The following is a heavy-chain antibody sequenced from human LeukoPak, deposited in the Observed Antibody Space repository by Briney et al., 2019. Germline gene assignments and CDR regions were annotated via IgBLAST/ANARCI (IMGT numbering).Heavy chain of an antibody. V-gene: IGHV3-11*01. D-gene: IGHD3-22*01. CDR1: GFTFSDYY. Sequence: GGSLRLSCAASGFTFSDYYMSWIRQAPGEGLEWVSYISSSGSTIYYADSVKGRFTISRDNAKNSLYLQMNSLRAEDTAVYYCAREPVVPYYYDSSGSYYFDCWGQGTLVTVSS. CDR3: AREPVVPYYYDSSGSYYFDC. J-gene: IGHJ4*02. CDR2: ISSSGSTI.